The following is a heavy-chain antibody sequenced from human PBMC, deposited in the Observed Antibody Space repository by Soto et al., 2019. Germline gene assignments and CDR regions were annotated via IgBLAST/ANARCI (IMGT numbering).Heavy chain of an antibody. Sequence: ETLSLTCTVSGGSISSYYWSWIRQPPGKGLEWIDPSDSYTNYSPSFQGHVTISADKSISTAYLQWSSLKASDTAMYYCARRPGDYYYGMDVWGQGTTVTVSS. V-gene: IGHV5-10-1*01. CDR3: ARRPGDYYYGMDV. J-gene: IGHJ6*02. CDR1: GGSISSYY. D-gene: IGHD4-17*01. CDR2: DPSDSYT.